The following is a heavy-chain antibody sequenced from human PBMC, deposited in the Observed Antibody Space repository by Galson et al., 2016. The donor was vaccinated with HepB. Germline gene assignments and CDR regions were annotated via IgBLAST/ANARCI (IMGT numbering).Heavy chain of an antibody. CDR1: WDSVSSNSAT. J-gene: IGHJ6*02. CDR3: ARVRSGYSGYANPYYYGMDV. D-gene: IGHD5-12*01. V-gene: IGHV6-1*01. Sequence: CAISWDSVSSNSATWNWIRQSPSRGLEWLGRTYYRSKWYNDYALSVKSRITINPDTSNNQFSLQLNSVTPEDTAVYYCARVRSGYSGYANPYYYGMDVWGQGTTVTVSS. CDR2: TYYRSKWYN.